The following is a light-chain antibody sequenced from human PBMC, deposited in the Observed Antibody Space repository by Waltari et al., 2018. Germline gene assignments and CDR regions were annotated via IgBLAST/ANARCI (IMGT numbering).Light chain of an antibody. CDR3: QQSYSTLLT. J-gene: IGKJ4*01. Sequence: DIQMTQSPSSLSASVGDRVTITCRASQSISSYLNWYQQKPGKAPKLLIYAASSLQSGVPSRFSGSGSGTDFTLTISSPQPEDFATYYCQQSYSTLLTFGGGTKVEIK. V-gene: IGKV1-39*01. CDR2: AAS. CDR1: QSISSY.